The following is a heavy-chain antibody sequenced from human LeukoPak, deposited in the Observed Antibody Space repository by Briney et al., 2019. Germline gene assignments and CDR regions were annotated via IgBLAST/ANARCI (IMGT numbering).Heavy chain of an antibody. D-gene: IGHD2-2*01. CDR2: ISSSGSTI. CDR1: GFTFSSYE. Sequence: SGGSLRLSCAASGFTFSSYEMNWVRQAPGKGLEWVSYISSSGSTIYYADSVKGRFTISRDNAKNSLYLQMNSLRAEDTAVYYCASEGDQGPFDYWGQGTLVTVSS. V-gene: IGHV3-48*03. CDR3: ASEGDQGPFDY. J-gene: IGHJ4*02.